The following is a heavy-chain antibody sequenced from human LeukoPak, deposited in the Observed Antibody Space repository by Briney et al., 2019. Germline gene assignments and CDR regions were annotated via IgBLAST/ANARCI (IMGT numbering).Heavy chain of an antibody. CDR3: VHTTSLGAFDI. CDR2: TYYRSRWYN. D-gene: IGHD1-1*01. J-gene: IGHJ3*02. V-gene: IGHV6-1*01. Sequence: SQTLSLTCAISGDSVSSNSAAWDWIRQYPSRGLEWLGWTYYRSRWYNNYALSVKSRITISPDTSKNQLSLQLNSVTPEDTAVYYCVHTTSLGAFDIWGQGTMVTVSS. CDR1: GDSVSSNSAA.